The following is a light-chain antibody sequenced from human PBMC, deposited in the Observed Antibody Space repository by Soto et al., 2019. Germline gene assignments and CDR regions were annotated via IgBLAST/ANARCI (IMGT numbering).Light chain of an antibody. CDR2: DVN. Sequence: QSVLTQPPSVSGSPGQSVTISCTGTSRDVGYYNSVSWYQQNPTKAPKLIIYDVNKLPSGVPDRFSGSKSGNTASLTISGLQSEDEADYHCFSYPGSYTYVFGTGPKVTVL. CDR3: FSYPGSYTYV. J-gene: IGLJ1*01. CDR1: SRDVGYYNS. V-gene: IGLV2-11*01.